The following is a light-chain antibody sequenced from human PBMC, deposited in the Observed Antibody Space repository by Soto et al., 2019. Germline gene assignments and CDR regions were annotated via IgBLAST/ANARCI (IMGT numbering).Light chain of an antibody. J-gene: IGKJ2*01. CDR1: QSVISN. CDR3: QQYNDWPRT. CDR2: GAS. Sequence: EIVMTQSPATLSMSPGERATLSCRASQSVISNLVWYQQKPGQAPRLLIYGASTRATGIPARFSGSGSGTEFTLTIRSLQSEDFAVYYCQQYNDWPRTFGQGTKLEIK. V-gene: IGKV3-15*01.